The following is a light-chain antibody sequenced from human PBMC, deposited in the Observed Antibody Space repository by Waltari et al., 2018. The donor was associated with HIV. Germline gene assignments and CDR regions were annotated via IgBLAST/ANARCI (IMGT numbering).Light chain of an antibody. J-gene: IGLJ3*02. V-gene: IGLV1-44*01. CDR2: TNN. CDR1: SSNIATNT. Sequence: QSVLTQPPSASGTPGQGVTIPCSGTSSNIATNTVNWYQQLPGTAPKLLLYTNNQRPSGVPARFSGSKSGTSASLAISGLQSDDDADYYCATWDDSLNGWVFGGGTRLTVL. CDR3: ATWDDSLNGWV.